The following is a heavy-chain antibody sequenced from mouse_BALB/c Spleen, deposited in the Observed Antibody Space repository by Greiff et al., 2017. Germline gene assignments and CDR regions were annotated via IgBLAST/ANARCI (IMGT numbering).Heavy chain of an antibody. D-gene: IGHD2-4*01. CDR1: GYSITSDYA. V-gene: IGHV3-2*02. J-gene: IGHJ2*01. Sequence: EVKLVESGPGLVKPSQSLSLTCTVTGYSITSDYAWNWIRQFPGNKLEWMGYISYSGSTSYNPSLKSRISITRDTSKNQFFLQLNSVTTEDTATYYCARWGLRGLDYWGQGTTLTVSS. CDR2: ISYSGST. CDR3: ARWGLRGLDY.